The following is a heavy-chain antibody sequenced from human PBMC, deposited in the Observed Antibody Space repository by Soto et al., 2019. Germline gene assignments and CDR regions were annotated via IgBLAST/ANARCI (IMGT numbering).Heavy chain of an antibody. Sequence: QVQLVESGGGVVKTGRSLSLSCTASGFTFSNYGMHWVSRAPGKGLKWVGVIPDDETYQYYLESVKGRFTISRDNSKDTLYLQMNSLRVEYTAVYYCVRDDDNLDNGLEHWGQGTLVTVSS. D-gene: IGHD1-1*01. CDR3: VRDDDNLDNGLEH. V-gene: IGHV3-30*19. CDR1: GFTFSNYG. CDR2: IPDDETYQ. J-gene: IGHJ1*01.